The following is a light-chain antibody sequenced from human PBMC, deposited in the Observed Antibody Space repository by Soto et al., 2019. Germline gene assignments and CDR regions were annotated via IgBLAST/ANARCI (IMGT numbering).Light chain of an antibody. J-gene: IGKJ4*01. CDR1: QSVSSH. CDR2: DTS. V-gene: IGKV3-11*01. CDR3: QQRTNWRLS. Sequence: EIVLTQSPATLYLSPGERATLSCRASQSVSSHLTWYQQKPGQAPRLLIYDTSNRATGIPARFSGSGSGTDFTLTISSLEPEDFAVYYCQQRTNWRLSFGGGTKVEIK.